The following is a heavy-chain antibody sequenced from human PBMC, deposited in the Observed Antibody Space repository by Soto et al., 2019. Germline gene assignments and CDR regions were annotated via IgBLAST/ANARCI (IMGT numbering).Heavy chain of an antibody. J-gene: IGHJ6*02. CDR2: ISAYNGNT. V-gene: IGHV1-18*01. CDR1: GYTFTSYG. Sequence: QVQLVQSGAEVKKPGASVKVSCKASGYTFTSYGISWVRQAPGQGLEWMGWISAYNGNTNYAQKLQGRVTMTTDTYTSTAYMELRSLRSDDTAVYYCARDTSGYSYGLISDYYYGMDVWGQGTTVTVSS. CDR3: ARDTSGYSYGLISDYYYGMDV. D-gene: IGHD5-18*01.